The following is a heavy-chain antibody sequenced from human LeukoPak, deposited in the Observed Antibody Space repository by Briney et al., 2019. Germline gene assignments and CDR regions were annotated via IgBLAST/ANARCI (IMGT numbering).Heavy chain of an antibody. CDR1: GFTSSSYS. D-gene: IGHD2-2*01. J-gene: IGHJ6*02. CDR2: IYYSGST. CDR3: ASSLYLGYCSSTSCPEPLPVNYYYYGMDV. V-gene: IGHV4-59*08. Sequence: GSLRLSCAASGFTSSSYSMNWVRQAPGKGLEWIGYIYYSGSTNYNPSLKSRVTISVDTSENQFSLKLSSVTAADTAVYYCASSLYLGYCSSTSCPEPLPVNYYYYGMDVWGQGTTVTVSS.